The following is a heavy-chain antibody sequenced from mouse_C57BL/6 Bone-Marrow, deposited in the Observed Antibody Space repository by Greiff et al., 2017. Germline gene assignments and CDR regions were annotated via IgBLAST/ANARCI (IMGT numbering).Heavy chain of an antibody. V-gene: IGHV5-9-1*02. J-gene: IGHJ2*01. CDR2: ISSGGDYI. Sequence: EVQGVESGEGLVKPGGSLKLSCAASGFTFSSYAMSWVRQTPEKRLEWVAYISSGGDYIYYADTVKGRFTISRDNARNTLYLQMSSLKSEDTAMYYCTRGGLRRGYFDYWGQGTTLTVSS. CDR3: TRGGLRRGYFDY. CDR1: GFTFSSYA. D-gene: IGHD2-12*01.